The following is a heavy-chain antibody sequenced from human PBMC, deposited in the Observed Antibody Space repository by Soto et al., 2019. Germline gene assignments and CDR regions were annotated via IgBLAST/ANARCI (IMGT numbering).Heavy chain of an antibody. CDR1: GGSISNGGYY. CDR2: IYYSGST. CDR3: ARDSEWGRGYSDY. D-gene: IGHD1-26*01. V-gene: IGHV4-31*03. Sequence: QVQLQESGPGLVKPSQTLSLTCTVSGGSISNGGYYWSWIRQRPGKGLEWIGYIYYSGSTYYNPSLKSRVTISVDTSKNQFSLKLSSVTAADTAVYYCARDSEWGRGYSDYWGQGTLVTVSS. J-gene: IGHJ4*02.